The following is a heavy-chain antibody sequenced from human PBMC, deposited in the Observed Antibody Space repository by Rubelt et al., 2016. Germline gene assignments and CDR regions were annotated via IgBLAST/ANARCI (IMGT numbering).Heavy chain of an antibody. CDR3: ARGYNYGPQYDF. V-gene: IGHV4-39*07. D-gene: IGHD5-18*01. Sequence: QLQLQESGPGLVKPSETLSLTCTVSGGSISSSNYYWAWIRQPPGKGLEWIGDSNDSGSTNYNPSLKSRVTISVDTFKNQFSRKLSSVTAADTAVYYCARGYNYGPQYDFWGQGTLVTVSS. CDR1: GGSISSSNYY. J-gene: IGHJ4*02. CDR2: SNDSGST.